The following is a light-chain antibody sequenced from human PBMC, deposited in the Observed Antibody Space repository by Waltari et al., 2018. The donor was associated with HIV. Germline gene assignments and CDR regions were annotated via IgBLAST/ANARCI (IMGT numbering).Light chain of an antibody. CDR1: QSVLYSSDKKNY. Sequence: DIVMTQSPDSLAVSLGERATINCKSSQSVLYSSDKKNYLAWYQQKSGQPPKVLIYWASTRESVVPDRFSGSGSGTDFTLTISSLQAEDVAVYYCQQYYSTPWTFGQGTKVEIK. CDR3: QQYYSTPWT. J-gene: IGKJ1*01. CDR2: WAS. V-gene: IGKV4-1*01.